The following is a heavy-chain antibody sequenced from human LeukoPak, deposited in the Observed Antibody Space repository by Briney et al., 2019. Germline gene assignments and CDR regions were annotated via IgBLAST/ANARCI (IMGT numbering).Heavy chain of an antibody. J-gene: IGHJ6*04. CDR2: ISYDGSNK. Sequence: GGSLRLSCAASGVTFSSYGMHWVRQAPGKGLEWVAVISYDGSNKYYADSVKGRFTISRDNSKNTLYLQMNSLRAEDTAVYYCAKVSGYAITGTTAGSYYYGMDVWGKGTTVTVSS. V-gene: IGHV3-30*18. D-gene: IGHD1-20*01. CDR3: AKVSGYAITGTTAGSYYYGMDV. CDR1: GVTFSSYG.